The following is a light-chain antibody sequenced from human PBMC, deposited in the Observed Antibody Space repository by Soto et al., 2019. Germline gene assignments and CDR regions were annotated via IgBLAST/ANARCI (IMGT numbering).Light chain of an antibody. CDR2: AES. V-gene: IGKV1-27*01. CDR3: QKCKVAPFT. Sequence: DIQMTQSPSSLSAFLGESVTITCRASQDIGNFLAWYQQKTGKVPKILTYAESTLQSGVPYRFSGSGSGTDLNLTISSLQPEDVATYYCQKCKVAPFTCGGGTKVDIK. CDR1: QDIGNF. J-gene: IGKJ4*01.